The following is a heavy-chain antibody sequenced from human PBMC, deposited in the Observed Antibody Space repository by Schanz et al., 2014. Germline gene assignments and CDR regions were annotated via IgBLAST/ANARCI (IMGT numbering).Heavy chain of an antibody. CDR3: GRAGTGMAGWYFEL. D-gene: IGHD5-18*01. V-gene: IGHV3-64D*06. CDR2: ISNNGDST. CDR1: GFTFSTFA. Sequence: EVQLVESGGDLVQPGGSLRLSCSASGFTFSTFAMHWVRQAPGKGLEYISAISNNGDSTYYADSVKDRFTISRDNSKNTLFLHMSSLRVDDMAVYYCGRAGTGMAGWYFELWGRGTLVTVSS. J-gene: IGHJ2*01.